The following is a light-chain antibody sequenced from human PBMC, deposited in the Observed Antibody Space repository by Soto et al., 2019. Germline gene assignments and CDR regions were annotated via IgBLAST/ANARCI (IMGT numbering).Light chain of an antibody. CDR2: EVS. V-gene: IGLV2-23*02. Sequence: QSVLTQPASVSGSPGQSIIISCTGTSSDVGSYNLVSWYQQHPGKAPKLMIYEVSKRPSGVSNRFSGSKSGNTASLTISGLQAEDEADYYCCSYAGSSTFLYVFGTGTKVTVL. CDR1: SSDVGSYNL. J-gene: IGLJ1*01. CDR3: CSYAGSSTFLYV.